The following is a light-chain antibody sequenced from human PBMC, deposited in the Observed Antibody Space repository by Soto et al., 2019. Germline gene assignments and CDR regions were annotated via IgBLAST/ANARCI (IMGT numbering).Light chain of an antibody. J-gene: IGLJ2*01. CDR3: AAWDDSLNGPI. CDR2: GNN. CDR1: SSNIGTYT. V-gene: IGLV1-44*01. Sequence: QPVLTQPPSASGTPGQRVTISCSGGSSNIGTYTVSWYQQFPETAPKLLTYGNNQRPSGVPDRFSGSKSGTSASLSISGLQSEDEADYYCAAWDDSLNGPIFGGGTQLTVL.